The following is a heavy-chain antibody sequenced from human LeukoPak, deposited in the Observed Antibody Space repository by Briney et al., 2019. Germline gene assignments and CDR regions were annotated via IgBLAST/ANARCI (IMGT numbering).Heavy chain of an antibody. D-gene: IGHD6-13*01. CDR2: ISYDGSNK. CDR1: GFTFSSYG. J-gene: IGHJ4*02. Sequence: GGSLRLSCAASGFTFSSYGMHWVRQAPGKGLEWVAVISYDGSNKYYADSVKGRFTISRDNSKNTLYLQMNSLRAEDTAVYYCAKLDSGYSSSWYEGYWGQGTLVTVSS. V-gene: IGHV3-30*18. CDR3: AKLDSGYSSSWYEGY.